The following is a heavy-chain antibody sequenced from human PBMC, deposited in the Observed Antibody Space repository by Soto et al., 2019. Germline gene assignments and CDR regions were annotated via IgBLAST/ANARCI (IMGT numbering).Heavy chain of an antibody. CDR3: ARVPLVVVAASDAFVI. CDR1: GDSVSSNSAA. D-gene: IGHD2-15*01. Sequence: SQTLSLTCAISGDSVSSNSAAWNWIRQSPSRGLEWPGRTYYRSKWYNDYAVSVKSRITINPDTSKNQFSLQLNSVTPEDTAVYYCARVPLVVVAASDAFVIWRQGTMVTVSS. J-gene: IGHJ3*02. V-gene: IGHV6-1*01. CDR2: TYYRSKWYN.